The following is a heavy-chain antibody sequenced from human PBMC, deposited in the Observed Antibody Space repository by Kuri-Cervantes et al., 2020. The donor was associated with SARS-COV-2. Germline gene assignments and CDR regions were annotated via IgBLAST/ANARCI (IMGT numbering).Heavy chain of an antibody. V-gene: IGHV1-18*01. J-gene: IGHJ6*03. Sequence: ASVLNTSKASGYTSTSYCTSRVRQAPGQGLEWMGWISVYNGDTIHAQKLQGRVTMTTDTSTSTASMELRSLRSDDTAVYYCARDMATVNPYSYYYYMDVWGKGTTVTVSS. CDR1: GYTSTSYC. D-gene: IGHD4-11*01. CDR3: ARDMATVNPYSYYYYMDV. CDR2: ISVYNGDT.